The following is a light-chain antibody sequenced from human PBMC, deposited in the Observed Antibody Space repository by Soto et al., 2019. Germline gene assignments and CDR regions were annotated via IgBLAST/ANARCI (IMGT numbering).Light chain of an antibody. Sequence: VLTQFPVTLSLSPGERATLSCRASQSVSSSYLAWYQQKPGQAPRLLIYGASSRAAGIPDRFSGSGSGTDFTLTISRLEPEDFAVYYCHHFGSSRHTFGQGTKVDIK. CDR2: GAS. V-gene: IGKV3-20*01. CDR3: HHFGSSRHT. CDR1: QSVSSSY. J-gene: IGKJ2*01.